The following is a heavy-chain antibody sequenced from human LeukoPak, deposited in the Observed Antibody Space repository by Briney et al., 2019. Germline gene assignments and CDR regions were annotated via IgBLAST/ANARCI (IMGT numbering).Heavy chain of an antibody. CDR2: IYSGGTT. CDR3: ARDLSDSGSY. Sequence: PGGSLRLSCAASGFTVSSTYMSWVRQAPGKGLEWVSVIYSGGTTYYADSVKGRFTISRDNSKNTLYLQMNSLRTEDTAVYYCARDLSDSGSYWGQGTLVTVSS. V-gene: IGHV3-66*01. D-gene: IGHD5-12*01. CDR1: GFTVSSTY. J-gene: IGHJ4*02.